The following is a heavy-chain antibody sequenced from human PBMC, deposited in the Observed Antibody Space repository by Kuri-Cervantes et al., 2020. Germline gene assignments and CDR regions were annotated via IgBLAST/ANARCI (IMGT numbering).Heavy chain of an antibody. CDR1: GGTFSSYA. CDR3: ASEIYYDSSGYLLNY. D-gene: IGHD3-22*01. V-gene: IGHV1-69*10. Sequence: SVKVSCKASGGTFSSYAISWVRQAPGQGLEWMGGIIPILGIANYAQKFQGRVTITADKSTSTAYMELSSPRSEDTAVYYCASEIYYDSSGYLLNYWGQGTLVTVSS. J-gene: IGHJ4*02. CDR2: IIPILGIA.